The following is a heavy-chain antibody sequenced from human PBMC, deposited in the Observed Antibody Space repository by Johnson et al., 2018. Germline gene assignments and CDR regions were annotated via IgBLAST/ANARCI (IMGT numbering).Heavy chain of an antibody. CDR2: ISYDGSNK. CDR3: ARVRFGDWNYLDV. Sequence: QVQLVQSGGGVVQPGRSLRLSCAASGFTFSSYAMHWVRQAPGKGLEWVAVISYDGSNKYYADSVKGRFTISRDNSKNTLYLQMNSLRAEEKAVYYCARVRFGDWNYLDVWGQGTTVTVSS. D-gene: IGHD1-7*01. J-gene: IGHJ6*02. V-gene: IGHV3-30-3*01. CDR1: GFTFSSYA.